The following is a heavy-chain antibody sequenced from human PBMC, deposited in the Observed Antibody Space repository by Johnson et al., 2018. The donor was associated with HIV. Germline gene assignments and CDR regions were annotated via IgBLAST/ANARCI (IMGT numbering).Heavy chain of an antibody. J-gene: IGHJ3*02. CDR3: AREMVAAKDAFDI. D-gene: IGHD2-15*01. Sequence: VQLVESGGGVVQAGRSLRLSCAASGFTVSSNYMSWVRQAPGKGLEWVSAISGSGGSTYYADSVKGRFTISRDNSKNTLYLQMNSLRAEDTAVYYCAREMVAAKDAFDIWGQGTMVTVSS. V-gene: IGHV3-23*04. CDR2: ISGSGGST. CDR1: GFTVSSNY.